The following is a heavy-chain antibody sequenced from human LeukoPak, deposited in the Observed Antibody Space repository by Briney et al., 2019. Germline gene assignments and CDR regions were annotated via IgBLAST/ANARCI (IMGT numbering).Heavy chain of an antibody. V-gene: IGHV1-18*01. D-gene: IGHD3-22*01. CDR2: ISAYNGNT. Sequence: ASVKVSCKASGYTFTSYGISWVRQAPGQGLEWMGWISAYNGNTNYAQKLQGRVTMTTDTSTSTAYMELSSLRSEDTAVYYCATEYRNYYDSSGTSDYWGQGTLVTVSS. J-gene: IGHJ4*02. CDR3: ATEYRNYYDSSGTSDY. CDR1: GYTFTSYG.